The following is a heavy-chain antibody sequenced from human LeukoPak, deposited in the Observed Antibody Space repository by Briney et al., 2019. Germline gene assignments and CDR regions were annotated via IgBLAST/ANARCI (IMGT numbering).Heavy chain of an antibody. CDR3: ARDTVNGPFVISLDL. D-gene: IGHD2-8*01. Sequence: GGSLRLSCAASGFSLRSSEMNWVRQAPGKGPEWVAHIKSADNVEYYTDSVRGRFTMSRDNAKDLLYLQMNSLRDEDTAVYYCARDTVNGPFVISLDLWGQGVLVTVSS. V-gene: IGHV3-48*03. CDR1: GFSLRSSE. CDR2: IKSADNVE. J-gene: IGHJ5*02.